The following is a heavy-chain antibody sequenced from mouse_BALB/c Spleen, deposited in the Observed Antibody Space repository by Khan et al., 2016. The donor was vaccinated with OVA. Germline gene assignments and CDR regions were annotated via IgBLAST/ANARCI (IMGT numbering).Heavy chain of an antibody. CDR1: GYTFTDYA. D-gene: IGHD1-1*01. CDR3: ASSRYYGSRYGEG. J-gene: IGHJ1*01. Sequence: VQLQQSGPELVRPGVSVKISCKGSGYTFTDYAMHWVKQSHAKSLEWSGVISTYSGNTKYSRKFKGKATMPVDKSSSTAYMELARLKSEDSAIYYCASSRYYGSRYGEGWGAGTTVTVSS. V-gene: IGHV1S137*01. CDR2: ISTYSGNT.